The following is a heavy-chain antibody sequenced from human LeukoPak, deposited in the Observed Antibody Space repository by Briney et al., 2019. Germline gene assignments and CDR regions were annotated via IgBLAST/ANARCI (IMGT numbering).Heavy chain of an antibody. Sequence: GGSLRLSCAASGFTFSSYAMGWVGQAPGKGLEWVSGISTSGGSSSYAASVKGRFTISRDNPRNTLYMQMNSLRAEDTALYYCAIMHPYYDSSGYYADAFDIWGQGTMVTVYS. J-gene: IGHJ3*02. CDR1: GFTFSSYA. CDR2: ISTSGGSS. D-gene: IGHD3-22*01. CDR3: AIMHPYYDSSGYYADAFDI. V-gene: IGHV3-23*01.